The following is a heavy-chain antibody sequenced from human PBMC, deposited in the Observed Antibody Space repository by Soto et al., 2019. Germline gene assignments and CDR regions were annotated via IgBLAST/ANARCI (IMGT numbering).Heavy chain of an antibody. CDR2: IYPGDSDT. Sequence: LGESLKISCKGSGYTFTNYWIGWVRQMPGKGLEWMGTIYPGDSDTKYNPSFQGQVTISADKSITTTYLRWTSLKASDTAIYYCAASIFYYGMDVWGQGTTVTVSS. J-gene: IGHJ6*02. CDR1: GYTFTNYW. V-gene: IGHV5-51*01. CDR3: AASIFYYGMDV.